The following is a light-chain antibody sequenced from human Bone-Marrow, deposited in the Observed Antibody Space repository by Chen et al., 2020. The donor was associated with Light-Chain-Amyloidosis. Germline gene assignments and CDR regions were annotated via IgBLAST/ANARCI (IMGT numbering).Light chain of an antibody. Sequence: SYVLTPPSSVSVAPGQTATMACGGNNIGSTSVHWYQQTPGQAPLLVVYDDSDRPSGLPERLSGSNSGNTATLTISRVEAGDEADYYCQVWDRSSDRPVFGGGTKLTVL. J-gene: IGLJ3*02. CDR1: NIGSTS. CDR2: DDS. V-gene: IGLV3-21*02. CDR3: QVWDRSSDRPV.